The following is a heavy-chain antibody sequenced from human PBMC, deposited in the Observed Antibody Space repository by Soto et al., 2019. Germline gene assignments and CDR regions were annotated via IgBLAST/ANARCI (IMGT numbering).Heavy chain of an antibody. CDR2: ISYDGSNQ. D-gene: IGHD1-20*01. Sequence: QVQVVESGGGVVQPGGSLRLSCEASEFTFSSYPMHWVRQAPGKGLEWVTLISYDGSNQYYADSVKGRFTISRDNSKDTLYLQIHSLTSDDTAVYFCARGPITQTSFIDHWGQGTLVTVSS. J-gene: IGHJ4*02. CDR3: ARGPITQTSFIDH. V-gene: IGHV3-30-3*01. CDR1: EFTFSSYP.